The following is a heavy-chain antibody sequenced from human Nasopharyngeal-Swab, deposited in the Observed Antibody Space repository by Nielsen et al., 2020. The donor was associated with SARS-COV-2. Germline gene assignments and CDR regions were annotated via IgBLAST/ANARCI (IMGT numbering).Heavy chain of an antibody. V-gene: IGHV3-21*04. Sequence: GESLKISCAASGFTFSSYSMNWVRQAPGKGLEWVSSISGSSSYKYYADSVKGRFSISRDNSKNTLYLQMNSLRAEDTAVYYCAKDLLKYCSGGSCYAGFYYYYGMDVWGQGTTVTVSS. CDR3: AKDLLKYCSGGSCYAGFYYYYGMDV. J-gene: IGHJ6*02. CDR1: GFTFSSYS. CDR2: ISGSSSYK. D-gene: IGHD2-15*01.